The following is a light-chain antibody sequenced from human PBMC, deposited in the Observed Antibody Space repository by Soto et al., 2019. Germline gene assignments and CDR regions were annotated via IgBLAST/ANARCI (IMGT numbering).Light chain of an antibody. J-gene: IGKJ1*01. V-gene: IGKV1-27*01. Sequence: DIQMTQSPSSLSASIGDRVTITCRASQDINNYLGWYQQRPGRVPKLLIYLATTLQPGVPSRFSGSGSGTEFTLTISSLQSEDVATYYCQHFKSAQMTFGQGTKVEIK. CDR3: QHFKSAQMT. CDR1: QDINNY. CDR2: LAT.